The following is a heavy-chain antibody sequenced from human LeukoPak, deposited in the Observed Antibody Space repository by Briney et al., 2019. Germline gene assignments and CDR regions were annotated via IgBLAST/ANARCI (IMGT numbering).Heavy chain of an antibody. V-gene: IGHV3-23*01. D-gene: IGHD3-10*01. CDR2: ISGSGGNT. CDR1: GFTFSSYA. J-gene: IGHJ5*02. CDR3: AKGPAMVRGTFDP. Sequence: GGSLRLSCATSGFTFSSYAMSWIRQAPGKGLEWVSSISGSGGNTYYADSVKGRFTISRDYSKNTLYLQMNSLRTEETAVYYCAKGPAMVRGTFDPWGQGTLVTVSS.